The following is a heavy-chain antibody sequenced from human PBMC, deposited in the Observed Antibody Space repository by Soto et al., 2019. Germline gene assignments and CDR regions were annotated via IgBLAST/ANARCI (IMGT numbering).Heavy chain of an antibody. Sequence: GESLKISCKGSGYSFTSYWMSWVRQAPGKGLEWVANIKQDGSEKYYVDSVKGRFTISRDNAKNSLYLQMNSLRAEDTAVYYCARAGTGRYYYYYYGMDVWGQGTTVTVSS. CDR1: GYSFTSYW. J-gene: IGHJ6*02. D-gene: IGHD7-27*01. V-gene: IGHV3-7*03. CDR2: IKQDGSEK. CDR3: ARAGTGRYYYYYYGMDV.